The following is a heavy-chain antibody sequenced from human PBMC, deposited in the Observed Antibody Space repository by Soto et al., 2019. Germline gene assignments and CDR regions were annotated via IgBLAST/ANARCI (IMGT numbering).Heavy chain of an antibody. CDR2: IIPILGIA. J-gene: IGHJ4*02. V-gene: IGHV1-69*04. D-gene: IGHD3-16*01. CDR1: GGTFSSYT. Sequence: SVKVSCKASGGTFSSYTISWVRQAPGQGLEWMGRIIPILGIANYAQKFQGRVTITADKSTSTAYMELSSLRSEDTAVYYCARDVIGHDNYETIGYYFDHWGPGTLVTVSS. CDR3: ARDVIGHDNYETIGYYFDH.